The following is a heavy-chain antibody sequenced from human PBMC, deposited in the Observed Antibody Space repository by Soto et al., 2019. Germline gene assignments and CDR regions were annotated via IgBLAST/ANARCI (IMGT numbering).Heavy chain of an antibody. D-gene: IGHD3-10*01. CDR2: ISYDGSNK. V-gene: IGHV3-30*18. CDR3: AKDMGFGPGWFDP. J-gene: IGHJ5*02. CDR1: GFTFSSYG. Sequence: GGSLRLSCAAPGFTFSSYGMHWVRQAPGKGLEWVAVISYDGSNKYYADSVKGRFTISRDNSKNTLYLQMNSLRAEDTAVYYCAKDMGFGPGWFDPWGQGTLVTVSS.